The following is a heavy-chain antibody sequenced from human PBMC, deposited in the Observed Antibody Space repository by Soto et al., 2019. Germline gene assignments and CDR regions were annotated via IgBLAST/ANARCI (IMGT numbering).Heavy chain of an antibody. V-gene: IGHV3-11*01. J-gene: IGHJ6*02. CDR3: ARDHDSSGKIHYDYGMDV. CDR2: ISGSGSII. CDR1: GFNFRDYY. D-gene: IGHD3-22*01. Sequence: QVQLEESGGGLVKPGGSLRLSCAGSGFNFRDYYFNCIRRAPGKGLEWVSYISGSGSIIYYADSVKGRFTISRDNAKNSVYLQMNSLRDEDTAVYYCARDHDSSGKIHYDYGMDVWGQGTTVTVS.